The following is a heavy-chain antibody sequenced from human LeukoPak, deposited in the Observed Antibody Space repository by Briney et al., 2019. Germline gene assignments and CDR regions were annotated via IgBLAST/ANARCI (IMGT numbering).Heavy chain of an antibody. V-gene: IGHV4-34*01. Sequence: SETLSLTCAVYGGSFSGYYWSWIRQPPGKGLEWIGEINHSGSTNYNPSLKSRVTISVDTSKSQFSLKLSSVTAADTAVYYCARGLWNILVVPAAILVGYYFDYWGQGTLVTVSS. CDR1: GGSFSGYY. J-gene: IGHJ4*02. CDR2: INHSGST. CDR3: ARGLWNILVVPAAILVGYYFDY. D-gene: IGHD2-2*01.